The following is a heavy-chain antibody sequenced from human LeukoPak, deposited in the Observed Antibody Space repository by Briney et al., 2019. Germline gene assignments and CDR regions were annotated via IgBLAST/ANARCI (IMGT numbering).Heavy chain of an antibody. CDR1: GFTFSSYA. CDR3: ATYSSSNAREFQY. Sequence: GRSLRLSCAASGFTFSSYAMHWVRQAPGKGLEWVAVISYDGSNKYYADSVKGRFTISRDNAKNSLYLQMNSLRAEDTAVYYCATYSSSNAREFQYWGQGTLVTVSS. J-gene: IGHJ1*01. CDR2: ISYDGSNK. D-gene: IGHD2-2*01. V-gene: IGHV3-30-3*01.